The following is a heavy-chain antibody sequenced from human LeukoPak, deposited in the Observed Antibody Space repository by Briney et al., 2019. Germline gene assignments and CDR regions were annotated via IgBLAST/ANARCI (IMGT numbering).Heavy chain of an antibody. D-gene: IGHD2-15*01. V-gene: IGHV3-23*01. CDR2: ISGSGANI. CDR3: AKHEYCSGGSCYLDY. Sequence: GGSLRLSCVASGFTFSSYGMSWVRQAPGKGLEWVSTISGSGANIYYADSVKGRFTVSRENSKSTLYLQVNSLRLEDTAVYYCAKHEYCSGGSCYLDYWGQGTLVTVSS. J-gene: IGHJ4*02. CDR1: GFTFSSYG.